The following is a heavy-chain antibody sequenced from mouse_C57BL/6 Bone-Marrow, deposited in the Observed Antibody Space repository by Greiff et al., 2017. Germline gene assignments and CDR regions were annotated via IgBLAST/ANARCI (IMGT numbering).Heavy chain of an antibody. CDR3: ARPLTCYYAMDY. V-gene: IGHV5-6*02. CDR1: GFTFSSYG. Sequence: DVKLVESGGDLVKPGGSLKLSCAASGFTFSSYGMSWVRQTPDKRLEWVVTISSGGSYTYYPDSVKGRFTISRDNAKNTLYLQMSSLKSEDTAMYYCARPLTCYYAMDYWGQGTSVTVSS. CDR2: ISSGGSYT. J-gene: IGHJ4*01.